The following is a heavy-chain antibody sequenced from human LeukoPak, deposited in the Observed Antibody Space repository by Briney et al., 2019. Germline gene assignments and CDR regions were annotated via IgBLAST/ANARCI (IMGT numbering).Heavy chain of an antibody. D-gene: IGHD3-10*01. J-gene: IGHJ6*02. CDR2: ISGSGGST. Sequence: GGSLRLSCAASGFTFSSYAMSWVRQAPGKGLEWVSAISGSGGSTYYADSVKGRFTISRDNSKNTLSLQMNSLRAEDTGVCYCAKQYYYGSGTLRGMDVWGQGTTVTVSS. CDR1: GFTFSSYA. CDR3: AKQYYYGSGTLRGMDV. V-gene: IGHV3-23*01.